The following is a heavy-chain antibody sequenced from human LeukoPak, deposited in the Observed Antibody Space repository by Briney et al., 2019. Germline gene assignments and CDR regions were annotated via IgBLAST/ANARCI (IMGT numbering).Heavy chain of an antibody. CDR2: IKQDGSEK. D-gene: IGHD3-3*01. Sequence: PGGSLRLSCAASGFTFSSYWMSWVRQAPGKGLEWVANIKQDGSEKYYVDSVKGRFTISRDNSKNTLYLQMNSLRAEDTAVYYCARASDFWSGYSDYWGQGTLVTVSS. V-gene: IGHV3-7*01. J-gene: IGHJ4*02. CDR3: ARASDFWSGYSDY. CDR1: GFTFSSYW.